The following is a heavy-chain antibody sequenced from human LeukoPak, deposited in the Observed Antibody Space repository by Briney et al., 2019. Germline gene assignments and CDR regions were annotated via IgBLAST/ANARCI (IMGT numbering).Heavy chain of an antibody. CDR1: GFTFSSYG. Sequence: PGRSLRLSCAASGFTFSSYGMHWVRQAPGKGLEWVAVISYDGSNKYYADSVKGRFTISRDNSKNTLYLQMNSLRAEDTAVYYCAKDERWLQSQVDYWGQGTLVTVSS. D-gene: IGHD5-24*01. CDR2: ISYDGSNK. J-gene: IGHJ4*02. CDR3: AKDERWLQSQVDY. V-gene: IGHV3-30*18.